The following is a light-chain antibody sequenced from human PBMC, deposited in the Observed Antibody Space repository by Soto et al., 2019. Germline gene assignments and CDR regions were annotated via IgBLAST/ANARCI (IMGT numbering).Light chain of an antibody. CDR2: SND. CDR3: AAWDDSLNGRV. J-gene: IGLJ2*01. V-gene: IGLV1-44*01. Sequence: QSVLTQPPSASGTPGQRVTISCSGSRSNIGSNPVNWYQQLPGTAPKLLIYSNDQRPSGVPDRFSGSKSGTSASLAISGLQSEDEADYHCAAWDDSLNGRVFGGGTKLTV. CDR1: RSNIGSNP.